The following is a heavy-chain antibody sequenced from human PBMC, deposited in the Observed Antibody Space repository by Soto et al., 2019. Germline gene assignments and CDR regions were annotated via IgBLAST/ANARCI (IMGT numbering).Heavy chain of an antibody. CDR3: ARGARTGLGAFDI. Sequence: ASVKVSCKPSGYIFTDYYMHWVRQAPGQGLEWMGWINPKNGATKSLQKFQGRVAMTRDTSISTFYMELSRLRSDDAAVYYCARGARTGLGAFDIWGQGTMVTVSS. D-gene: IGHD3-9*01. CDR2: INPKNGAT. CDR1: GYIFTDYY. J-gene: IGHJ3*02. V-gene: IGHV1-2*02.